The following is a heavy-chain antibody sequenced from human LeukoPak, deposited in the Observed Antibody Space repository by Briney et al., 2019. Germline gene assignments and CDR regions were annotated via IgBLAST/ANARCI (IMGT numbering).Heavy chain of an antibody. CDR2: INPNNGAT. CDR3: ARIYRGPDY. CDR1: GGTFSSYT. V-gene: IGHV1-2*02. D-gene: IGHD2-2*02. Sequence: ASVKVSCKASGGTFSSYTISWVRQAPGQGLEWMGWINPNNGATNYAQHFQGRVTMTRDTSISTAYMELSSLRSADTAVYYCARIYRGPDYWGQGTLVTVSS. J-gene: IGHJ4*02.